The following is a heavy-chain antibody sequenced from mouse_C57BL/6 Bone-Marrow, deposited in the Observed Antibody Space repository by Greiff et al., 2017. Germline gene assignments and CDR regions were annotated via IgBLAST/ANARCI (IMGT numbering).Heavy chain of an antibody. V-gene: IGHV5-4*01. CDR1: GFTFSSYA. D-gene: IGHD2-5*01. CDR3: ARDHSNYYAMDY. CDR2: ISDGGSYT. Sequence: EVNVVESGGGLVKPGGSLKLSCAASGFTFSSYAMSWVRQTPEKRLEWVATISDGGSYTYYPDNVKGRFTISRDNAKNNLYLQMSHLKSEDTAMYYCARDHSNYYAMDYWGQGTSVTVSS. J-gene: IGHJ4*01.